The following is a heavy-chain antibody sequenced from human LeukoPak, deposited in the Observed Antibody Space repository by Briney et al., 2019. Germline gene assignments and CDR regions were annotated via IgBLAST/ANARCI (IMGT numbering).Heavy chain of an antibody. J-gene: IGHJ6*02. Sequence: GASVKVSCKASGYTFTSYGISWVRQAPGQGLEWMGWISAYNGNTNYAQKLQGRVTMTTDTSTSTAYMELRSLRSDDTAVYYSTTSLNYYGMDVWGQGTTVTVSS. V-gene: IGHV1-18*01. CDR1: GYTFTSYG. D-gene: IGHD2-2*01. CDR2: ISAYNGNT. CDR3: TTSLNYYGMDV.